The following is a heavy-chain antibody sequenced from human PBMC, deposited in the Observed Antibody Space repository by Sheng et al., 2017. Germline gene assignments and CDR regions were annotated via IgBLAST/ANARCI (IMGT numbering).Heavy chain of an antibody. CDR1: GGTFSSYA. CDR2: IIPIFGTA. CDR3: ARRGVATSFFAHAFDI. D-gene: IGHD5-12*01. Sequence: QVQLVQSGAEVKKPGSSVKVSCKASGGTFSSYAISWVRQAPGQGLEWMGGIIPIFGTANYAQKFQGRVTITTDESTSTAYMELSSLRSEDTAVYYCARRGVATSFFAHAFDIWGQGTMVTVSS. J-gene: IGHJ3*02. V-gene: IGHV1-69*05.